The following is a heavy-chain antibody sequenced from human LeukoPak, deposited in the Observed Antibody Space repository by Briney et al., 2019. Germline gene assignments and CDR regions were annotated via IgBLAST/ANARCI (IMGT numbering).Heavy chain of an antibody. CDR2: ISSSSSYI. CDR3: ASLHVDTDGMDV. J-gene: IGHJ6*02. Sequence: GGSLGLSCAASGFTFSNAWMSWVRQAPGKGLEWVSSISSSSSYIYYADSVKGRFTISRDNAKNSLYLQMNSLRAEDTAVYYCASLHVDTDGMDVWGQGTTVTVSS. V-gene: IGHV3-21*01. D-gene: IGHD5-18*01. CDR1: GFTFSNAW.